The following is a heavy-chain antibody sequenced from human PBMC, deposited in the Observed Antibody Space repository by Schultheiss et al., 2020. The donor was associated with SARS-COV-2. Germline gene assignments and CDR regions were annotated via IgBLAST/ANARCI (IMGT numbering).Heavy chain of an antibody. CDR2: INHSGST. D-gene: IGHD6-6*01. Sequence: SETLSLTCTVSGGSISSGGYYWSWIRQHPGKGLEWIGEINHSGSTNYNPSLKSRVTISVDTSKNQFSLKLSSVTAADTAVYYCAREQQLVHFYYYGMDVWGQGTTVTVSS. CDR1: GGSISSGGYY. V-gene: IGHV4-61*08. J-gene: IGHJ6*02. CDR3: AREQQLVHFYYYGMDV.